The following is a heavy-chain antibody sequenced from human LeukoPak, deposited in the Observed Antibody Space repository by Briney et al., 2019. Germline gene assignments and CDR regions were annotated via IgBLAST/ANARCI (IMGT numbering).Heavy chain of an antibody. Sequence: TGGSLRLSCAASGFSFSDYYITWIRQAPGKGLEWVSYITNSGNNIYYADSVTGRFTVSRDNAKNSVYLQTNSVKAEDTGLYYCATKGTTASYSPHDHWGQGTLVTVSS. CDR2: ITNSGNNI. D-gene: IGHD1-1*01. CDR3: ATKGTTASYSPHDH. CDR1: GFSFSDYY. V-gene: IGHV3-11*04. J-gene: IGHJ4*02.